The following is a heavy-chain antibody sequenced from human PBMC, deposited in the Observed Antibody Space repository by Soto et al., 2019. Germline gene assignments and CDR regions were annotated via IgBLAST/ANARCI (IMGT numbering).Heavy chain of an antibody. Sequence: QITLKESGPTLVKPTQTLTLTCTFSGFSLSTSGVGVGWIRQPPGKALEWLALLYWDDDKRYRPSLKSRPTIAQDTSQNQVFPTMTNIDPVDTATNYCAHYGSGTYYTLAPYYFYYWGQGTLGTVSS. CDR3: AHYGSGTYYTLAPYYFYY. J-gene: IGHJ4*02. CDR2: LYWDDDK. V-gene: IGHV2-5*02. D-gene: IGHD3-10*01. CDR1: GFSLSTSGVG.